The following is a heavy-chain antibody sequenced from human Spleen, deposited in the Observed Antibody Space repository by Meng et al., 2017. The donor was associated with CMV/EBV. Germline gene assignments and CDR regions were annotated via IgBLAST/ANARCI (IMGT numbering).Heavy chain of an antibody. CDR2: TWDSGPT. CDR3: GSYIEGGSGQGY. V-gene: IGHV4-59*11. J-gene: IGHJ4*02. D-gene: IGHD4-11*01. Sequence: GSLRLSCTVSGGSMRGHHWTWIRQPPGKGLEWIGSTWDSGPTKYNPSLTSRVSISMDTPKKQFSLKLNSVTAADTAVYYCGSYIEGGSGQGYWGQGMLVTVSS. CDR1: GGSMRGHH.